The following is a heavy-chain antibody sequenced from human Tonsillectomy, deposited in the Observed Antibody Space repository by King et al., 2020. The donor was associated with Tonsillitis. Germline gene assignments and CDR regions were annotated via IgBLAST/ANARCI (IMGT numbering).Heavy chain of an antibody. CDR1: GGFISRASDC. CDR2: VSYKGNT. J-gene: IGHJ4*02. V-gene: IGHV4-39*01. CDR3: ARRNVEVAGHLDK. Sequence: QLQESGPAVLRPSETLSLPCSVSGGFISRASDCWAWIRQPPGKGLGWIGSVSYKGNTYYHQSLTSRVTISGDTFKNQLSLNLNSETAADTGMYYCARRNVEVAGHLDKWGQGTLVTVSS. D-gene: IGHD6-19*01.